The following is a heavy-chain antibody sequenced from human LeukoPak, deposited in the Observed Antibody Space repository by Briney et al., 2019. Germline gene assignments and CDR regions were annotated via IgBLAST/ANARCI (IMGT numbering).Heavy chain of an antibody. V-gene: IGHV1-2*06. CDR1: GFTFTGYY. J-gene: IGHJ4*02. CDR3: ARDLVGGIWSAAF. CDR2: INPNSGET. Sequence: GASVNVSCRTSGFTFTGYYLHWVRQAPAQGLEWMGRINPNSGETIYAERFQGRVTMTRDTSISTAYLELSSLRSDATAVYYCARDLVGGIWSAAFWGRGSLVTVSS. D-gene: IGHD3-3*01.